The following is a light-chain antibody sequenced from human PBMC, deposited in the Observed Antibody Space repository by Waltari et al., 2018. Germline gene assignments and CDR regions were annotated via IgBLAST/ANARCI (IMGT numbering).Light chain of an antibody. CDR2: YDS. Sequence: SYVLTQPPSVAVAPGATARVTCWGNNIESKSVHWYQQKPGQAPVLVISYDSDRPSGIPERFSGSNSGDTATLTISRVEAGDEADYYCQVWDANTDPGVFGTGTEVTVL. CDR3: QVWDANTDPGV. J-gene: IGLJ1*01. CDR1: NIESKS. V-gene: IGLV3-21*01.